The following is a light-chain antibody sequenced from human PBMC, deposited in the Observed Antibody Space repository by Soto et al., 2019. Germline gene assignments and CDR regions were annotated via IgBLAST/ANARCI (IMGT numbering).Light chain of an antibody. CDR1: QSVNRQ. Sequence: KVVAQGPAAHFGGPGEIITLSCRASQSVNRQVLWYQHRPGQAPRLLIYDTSARAAGIPARFSGSGSATEFTLTTSSVQSEDFAPDSRQHSPAWPPPFGQGTKVDIK. CDR2: DTS. J-gene: IGKJ1*01. V-gene: IGKV3-15*01. CDR3: QHSPAWPPP.